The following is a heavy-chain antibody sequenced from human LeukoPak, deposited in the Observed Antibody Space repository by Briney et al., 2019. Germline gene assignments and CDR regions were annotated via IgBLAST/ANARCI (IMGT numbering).Heavy chain of an antibody. CDR3: AKDDAWLQFND. V-gene: IGHV3-7*03. D-gene: IGHD5-24*01. J-gene: IGHJ4*02. CDR2: IKEDGSIK. CDR1: EFTFSNNW. Sequence: GGSLRLSCAASEFTFSNNWMSWVRQAPGKGPEWVASIKEDGSIKYYVDSVKGRFTISRDNSKNTLYLQMNSLRAEDTAIYYCAKDDAWLQFNDWGQGTLVTVSS.